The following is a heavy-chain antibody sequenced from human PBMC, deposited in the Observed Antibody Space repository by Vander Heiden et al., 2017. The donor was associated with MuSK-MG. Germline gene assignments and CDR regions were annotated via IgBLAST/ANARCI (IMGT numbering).Heavy chain of an antibody. D-gene: IGHD6-19*01. CDR2: IYYSGST. Sequence: QLQLQESGPGLVKPSETLSLTCTVSGGSISSSSYYWGWIRQPPGKGLEWIGSIYYSGSTYYNPSLKSRVTISVDTSKNQFSLKLSSVTAADTAVYYCARLRYSSGNFDYWGQGTLVTVSS. J-gene: IGHJ4*02. V-gene: IGHV4-39*01. CDR1: GGSISSSSYY. CDR3: ARLRYSSGNFDY.